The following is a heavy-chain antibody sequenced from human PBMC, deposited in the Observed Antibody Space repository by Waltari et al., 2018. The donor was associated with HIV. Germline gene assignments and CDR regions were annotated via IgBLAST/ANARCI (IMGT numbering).Heavy chain of an antibody. CDR1: GDSLTSRNHY. J-gene: IGHJ2*01. D-gene: IGHD1-26*01. V-gene: IGHV4-61*01. CDR2: VYYSGTT. Sequence: LSLNCTVSGDSLTSRNHYWSWIRQPPGKGLEWIGYVYYSGTTSYNPSLNSRATVSLDTSQSQYSLTLTSVTAADTAVYYCARVPRTLQSYYFDLWGRGTLVTVSS. CDR3: ARVPRTLQSYYFDL.